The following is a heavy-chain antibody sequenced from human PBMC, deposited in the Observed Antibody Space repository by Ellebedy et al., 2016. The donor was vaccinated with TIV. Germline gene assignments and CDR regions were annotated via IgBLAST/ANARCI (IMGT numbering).Heavy chain of an antibody. CDR3: ASWDYSGSYSLLDAFDI. CDR2: ISSSSSYI. CDR1: GFTFSSYS. V-gene: IGHV3-21*01. D-gene: IGHD1-26*01. Sequence: GGSLRLSCAASGFTFSSYSMTWVRQAPGKGLEWVSPISSSSSYIYYADSVKGRFTISRDNAKNSLYLQMNSLRAEDTAVYYCASWDYSGSYSLLDAFDIWGQGTMVTVSS. J-gene: IGHJ3*02.